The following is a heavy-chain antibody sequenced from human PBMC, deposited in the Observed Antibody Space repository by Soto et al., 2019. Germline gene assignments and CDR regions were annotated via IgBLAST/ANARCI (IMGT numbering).Heavy chain of an antibody. J-gene: IGHJ4*02. CDR2: ISGSGGST. V-gene: IGHV3-23*01. Sequence: GKGLEWVSVISGSGGSTYYADHVKGRFSISRENSKNTLYLQMNSLRAEDTALYYCARRGPGTYFHYCGEATLLSVSS. CDR3: ARRGPGTYFHY. D-gene: IGHD6-13*01.